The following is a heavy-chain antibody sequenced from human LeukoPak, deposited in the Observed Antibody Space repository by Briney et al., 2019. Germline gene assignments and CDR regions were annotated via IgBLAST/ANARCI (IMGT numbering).Heavy chain of an antibody. CDR2: IYYSGST. J-gene: IGHJ4*02. Sequence: PSETLSLTCTVSGGSISSSSYYWGWIRQPPGKGLEWIGSIYYSGSTYYNPSLKSRVTISVDTSKNQFSLKLSSVTAAGTAVYYCARHDTEELYSPIDYWGQGTLVTVSS. CDR3: ARHDTEELYSPIDY. CDR1: GGSISSSSYY. D-gene: IGHD3-10*01. V-gene: IGHV4-39*01.